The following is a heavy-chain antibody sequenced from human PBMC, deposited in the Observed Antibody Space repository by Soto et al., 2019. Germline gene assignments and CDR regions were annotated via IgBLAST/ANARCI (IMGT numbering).Heavy chain of an antibody. CDR2: INHSGST. J-gene: IGHJ5*02. Sequence: SETLSLTCAVYGGSFSGYYWSWIRQPPGKGLEWIGEINHSGSTNYNPSLKSRVTISVDTSKNQFSLKLSSVTAADTAVYYCARGWRSSWPWFDPWGQGTLVTVSS. CDR1: GGSFSGYY. D-gene: IGHD6-13*01. V-gene: IGHV4-34*01. CDR3: ARGWRSSWPWFDP.